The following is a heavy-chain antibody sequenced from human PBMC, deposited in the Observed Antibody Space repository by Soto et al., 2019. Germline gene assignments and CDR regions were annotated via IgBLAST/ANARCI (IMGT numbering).Heavy chain of an antibody. J-gene: IGHJ4*02. V-gene: IGHV3-30-3*01. CDR3: AREQAEQWLVHYYFDY. CDR1: GFTFSSYA. CDR2: ISYDGSNK. Sequence: GGSLRLSCAASGFTFSSYAMHWVRQAPGKGLEWVAVISYDGSNKYYADSVKGRFTISRDNSKNTLYLQMNSLRAEDTAVYYCAREQAEQWLVHYYFDYWGQGTLVTVSS. D-gene: IGHD6-19*01.